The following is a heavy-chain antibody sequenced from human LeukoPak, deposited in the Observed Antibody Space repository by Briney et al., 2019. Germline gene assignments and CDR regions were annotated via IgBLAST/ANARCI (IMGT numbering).Heavy chain of an antibody. Sequence: GGSLRLSCAASGFTFNSYAMQWVRQAPGKGLEYVSAISSNGGSTYYANSVKGRFTISRDNSKNSLYLQMGSLRAEDMAVYYCARVGTGDGYYPNTGGYFDYWGQGTLVTVSS. CDR1: GFTFNSYA. CDR2: ISSNGGST. D-gene: IGHD5-24*01. J-gene: IGHJ4*02. CDR3: ARVGTGDGYYPNTGGYFDY. V-gene: IGHV3-64*01.